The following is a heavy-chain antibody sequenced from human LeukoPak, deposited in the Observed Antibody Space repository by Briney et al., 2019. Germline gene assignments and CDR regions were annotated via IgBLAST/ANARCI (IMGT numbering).Heavy chain of an antibody. Sequence: SETLSLTCTVSGGCISSYYWSWIRQPAGKGLEWIGRIYTSGSTGYNPSLKSRVTMSVDTSKNQFSLKLSSVTAADTAVYYCARVDLRAAYFDYWGQGTLVTVSS. CDR3: ARVDLRAAYFDY. J-gene: IGHJ4*02. CDR1: GGCISSYY. V-gene: IGHV4-4*07. CDR2: IYTSGST. D-gene: IGHD2-15*01.